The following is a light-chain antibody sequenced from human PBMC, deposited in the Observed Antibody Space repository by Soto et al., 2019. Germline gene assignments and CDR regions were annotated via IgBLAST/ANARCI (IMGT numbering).Light chain of an antibody. CDR1: ASDLGGYNY. CDR3: FSYTTSSAPYV. CDR2: EVS. J-gene: IGLJ1*01. V-gene: IGLV2-14*01. Sequence: QSALTQSASVSGSPGQSITISCTGTASDLGGYNYVSWYQQHPGKVPKLMIYEVSNRPSGVSNRFSGSKSGNTASLTISGLQAEDEAAYYCFSYTTSSAPYVFGTGTKVTVL.